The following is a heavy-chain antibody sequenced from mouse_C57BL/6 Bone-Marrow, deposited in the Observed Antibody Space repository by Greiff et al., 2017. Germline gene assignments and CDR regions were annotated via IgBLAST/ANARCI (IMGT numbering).Heavy chain of an antibody. CDR2: ISSGGDYF. Sequence: EVHLVESGEGLVKPGGSLKLSCAASGFTFSSYAMSWVRQTPEKGLEWVAYISSGGDYFYYADNVKGRFTISRDNARNPLYLQMSSLKSEDTAMYYCTRDQGYDYDAMDYWGQGTSVTVSS. CDR3: TRDQGYDYDAMDY. D-gene: IGHD2-10*02. CDR1: GFTFSSYA. J-gene: IGHJ4*01. V-gene: IGHV5-9-1*02.